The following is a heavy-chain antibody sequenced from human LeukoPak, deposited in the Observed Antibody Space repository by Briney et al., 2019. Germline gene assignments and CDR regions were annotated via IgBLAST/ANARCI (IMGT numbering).Heavy chain of an antibody. CDR3: AGAIFGTGDYVDAFDV. J-gene: IGHJ3*01. D-gene: IGHD3/OR15-3a*01. V-gene: IGHV5-51*01. CDR2: IFPTDSAT. CDR1: AYTFSGHW. Sequence: GESLKISCQGSAYTFSGHWIGWVRQKPGKGLEWRGIIFPTDSATTYSPSFQGQVIISADQSTGTAYLPWSSLRASDTAMYYCAGAIFGTGDYVDAFDVWGQGTVVTVSS.